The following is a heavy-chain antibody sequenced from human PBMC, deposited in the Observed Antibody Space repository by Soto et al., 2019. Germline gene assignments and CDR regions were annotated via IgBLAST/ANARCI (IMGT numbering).Heavy chain of an antibody. V-gene: IGHV3-48*03. J-gene: IGHJ6*02. CDR2: ISSSGSTI. Sequence: PGGSLRLSCAASGFTFSSYEMNWVRQAPGKGLEWVSYISSSGSTIYYADSVKGRFTISRDNAKNSLYLQMNSLRAEDTAVYYCARSRPAXITIFGVVIRRYYGMDVWGQGTTVTVSS. CDR3: ARSRPAXITIFGVVIRRYYGMDV. CDR1: GFTFSSYE. D-gene: IGHD3-3*01.